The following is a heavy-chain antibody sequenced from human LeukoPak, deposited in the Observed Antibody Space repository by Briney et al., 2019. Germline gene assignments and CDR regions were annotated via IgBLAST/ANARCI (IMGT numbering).Heavy chain of an antibody. D-gene: IGHD1-26*01. J-gene: IGHJ4*02. CDR1: GFTFSSYG. V-gene: IGHV3-33*01. CDR3: ARDPHIVGATNFDY. Sequence: GGSLRLSCAASGFTFSSYGMHWVRQAPGKGLEWVAVIWYDGSNKYYADSVKGRFTISRDNSKNTLYLQMNSLRAEDTAVYYCARDPHIVGATNFDYWGQGTLVTVSS. CDR2: IWYDGSNK.